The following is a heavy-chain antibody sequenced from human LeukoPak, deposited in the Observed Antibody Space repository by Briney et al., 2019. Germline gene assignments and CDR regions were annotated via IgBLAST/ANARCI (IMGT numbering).Heavy chain of an antibody. V-gene: IGHV4-4*08. CDR1: GGGISTYY. J-gene: IGHJ4*02. Sequence: PSETLSLTCTAAGGGISTYYWNWIRQTPGKGLEWVGHIANGATDYTPSLKSRAIISVDTSKNQISLRLTSVTAADTAVYHCARDKAHSYGYYFDPWGPGTQVLVSS. CDR2: IANGAT. D-gene: IGHD3-10*01. CDR3: ARDKAHSYGYYFDP.